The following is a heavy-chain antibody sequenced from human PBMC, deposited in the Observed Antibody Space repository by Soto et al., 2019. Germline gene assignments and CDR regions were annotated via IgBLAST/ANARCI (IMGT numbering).Heavy chain of an antibody. CDR2: ISYDGSNK. CDR1: GFTFSSYG. CDR3: AKERGIYGTYYGMDV. D-gene: IGHD5-12*01. J-gene: IGHJ6*02. V-gene: IGHV3-30*18. Sequence: GGSLRLSCAASGFTFSSYGMHWVRQAPGKGLEWVAVISYDGSNKYYADSVKGRFTISRDNSKNTLYLQMNSLRAEDTAVYYCAKERGIYGTYYGMDVWGQGTTVTVSS.